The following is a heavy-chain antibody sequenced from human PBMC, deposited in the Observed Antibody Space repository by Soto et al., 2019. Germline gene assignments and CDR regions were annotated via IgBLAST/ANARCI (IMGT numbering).Heavy chain of an antibody. V-gene: IGHV3-23*01. D-gene: IGHD1-26*01. CDR1: GFTFSDYA. J-gene: IGHJ4*02. Sequence: EVQLLESGGDLVQPGGSLRLSCAASGFTFSDYAMTWVRQTPGKGLEWISTISDSGISTYYADSVKGRFTISRDNSKNKLYLQMNSLRDEDTALYYCAKVPFVGWEVRESDYWGQGTLVTVSS. CDR3: AKVPFVGWEVRESDY. CDR2: ISDSGIST.